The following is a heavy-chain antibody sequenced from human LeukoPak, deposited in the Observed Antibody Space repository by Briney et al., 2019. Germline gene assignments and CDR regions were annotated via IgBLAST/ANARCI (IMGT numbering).Heavy chain of an antibody. V-gene: IGHV3-53*01. CDR1: GFTVSSIY. Sequence: GGSLRLSCAVSGFTVSSIYMTWVRQAPGKGLEWVSSIYSDGNTYYADSVKGRFTLSRDSSRNTLYLQMNDLRVEDTAVYYCAGDTHRSSWYDHWGQGTLVTVSS. D-gene: IGHD2-2*01. CDR3: AGDTHRSSWYDH. CDR2: IYSDGNT. J-gene: IGHJ5*02.